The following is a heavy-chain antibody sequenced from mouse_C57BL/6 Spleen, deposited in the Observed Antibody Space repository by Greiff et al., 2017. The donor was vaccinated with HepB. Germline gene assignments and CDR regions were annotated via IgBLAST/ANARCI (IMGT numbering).Heavy chain of an antibody. J-gene: IGHJ3*01. CDR3: ARHEDGIYYDYYGTWFAY. D-gene: IGHD2-4*01. CDR1: GYTFTEYT. Sequence: QVQLKQSGAELVKPGASVKLSCKASGYTFTEYTIHWVKQRSGQGLEWIGWFYPGSGSIKYNEKFKDKATLTADKSSSTVYMELSRLTSEDSAVYFCARHEDGIYYDYYGTWFAYWGQGTLVTVSA. CDR2: FYPGSGSI. V-gene: IGHV1-62-2*01.